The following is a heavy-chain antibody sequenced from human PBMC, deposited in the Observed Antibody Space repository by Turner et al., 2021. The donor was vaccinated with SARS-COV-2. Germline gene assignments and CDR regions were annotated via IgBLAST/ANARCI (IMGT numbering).Heavy chain of an antibody. V-gene: IGHV4-59*01. CDR3: ARSGGWYFGYFDY. CDR1: GDSISSYY. CDR2: IYYSGST. Sequence: QVQLHESGPVLVKPSETLSLTCTVSGDSISSYYWSWIRQPPGKGLEWIGYIYYSGSTNYNPSLKSRVTISVDTSKNQFSLKLTSVTAADTVGYYCARSGGWYFGYFDYWGQGTLVTVSS. D-gene: IGHD6-19*01. J-gene: IGHJ4*02.